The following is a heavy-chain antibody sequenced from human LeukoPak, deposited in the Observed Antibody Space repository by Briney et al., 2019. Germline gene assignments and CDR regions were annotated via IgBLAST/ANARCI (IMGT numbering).Heavy chain of an antibody. V-gene: IGHV3-7*01. CDR2: IKEGGSEK. D-gene: IGHD1-26*01. CDR3: LSTSGP. J-gene: IGHJ5*02. CDR1: GFTFSYYW. Sequence: GGSLRLSCAASGFTFSYYWMRWVRQAPGKGLEWVANIKEGGSEKYYVDSVRGRFTVSIDNAKNSLYLQMSSLRAEDTAVYYCLSTSGPWGQGTLVTVSS.